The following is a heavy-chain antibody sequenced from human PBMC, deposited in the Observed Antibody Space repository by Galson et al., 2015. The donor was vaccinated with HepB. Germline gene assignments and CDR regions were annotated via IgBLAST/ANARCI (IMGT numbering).Heavy chain of an antibody. CDR2: ISVDDDNT. J-gene: IGHJ3*02. CDR1: GYTFSSYA. V-gene: IGHV1-18*01. D-gene: IGHD5-24*01. Sequence: KVSCKASGYTFSSYAINWVRQAPGQGLEWMGWISVDDDNTNYAQRLQDRLTMSTDTSTNTAYMELRSLRSDDTAVYYCAREMTTNDGFDIWGQGTMVTVSS. CDR3: AREMTTNDGFDI.